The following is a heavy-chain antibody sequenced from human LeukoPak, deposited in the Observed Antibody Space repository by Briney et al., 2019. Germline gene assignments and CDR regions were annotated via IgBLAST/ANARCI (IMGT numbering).Heavy chain of an antibody. Sequence: ASVKVSCKASGGTFSSYAISWVRQAPGQGLEWMGGIIPIFGTANYAQKFQGRVTITADESTSTAYMELSSLRSEDTAVYYCAREGGSTYCGGDCYPDAFDIWGQGTMVTVSS. CDR1: GGTFSSYA. J-gene: IGHJ3*02. CDR3: AREGGSTYCGGDCYPDAFDI. CDR2: IIPIFGTA. D-gene: IGHD2-21*02. V-gene: IGHV1-69*13.